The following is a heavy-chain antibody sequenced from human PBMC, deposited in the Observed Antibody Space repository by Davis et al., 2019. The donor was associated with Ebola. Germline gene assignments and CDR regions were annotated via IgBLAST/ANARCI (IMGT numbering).Heavy chain of an antibody. Sequence: GGSLRLSCAASGFTFSSYSMNWVRQAPGKGLEWVSSISSSSSYIYYADSVKGRFTISRDNAKNSLYLQMNSLRAEDTAIYYCSKTSGWYNDYWGQGTLVTVSS. J-gene: IGHJ4*02. CDR1: GFTFSSYS. V-gene: IGHV3-21*01. CDR3: SKTSGWYNDY. D-gene: IGHD6-19*01. CDR2: ISSSSSYI.